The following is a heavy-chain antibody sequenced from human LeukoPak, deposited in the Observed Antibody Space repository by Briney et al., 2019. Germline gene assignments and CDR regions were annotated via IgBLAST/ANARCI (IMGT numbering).Heavy chain of an antibody. CDR3: ARAIFGVVNPWFDP. V-gene: IGHV4-34*01. CDR1: GGSFSGYY. J-gene: IGHJ5*02. CDR2: IYHSGST. Sequence: SETLSLTCAVYGGSFSGYYWSWIRQPPGKGLEWIGYIYHSGSTYYNPSLKSRVTISVDRSKNQFSLKLSSVTAADTAVYYCARAIFGVVNPWFDPWGQGTLVTVSS. D-gene: IGHD3-3*01.